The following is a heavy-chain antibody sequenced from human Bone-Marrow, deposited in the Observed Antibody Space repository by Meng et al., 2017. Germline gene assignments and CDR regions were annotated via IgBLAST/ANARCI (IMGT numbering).Heavy chain of an antibody. J-gene: IGHJ4*02. Sequence: QLQLQESGSGLVKPSQTLSLTCAVHGGSITSGGYSWTWIRQPPGKGLECIVYMYHSDNTCHNPSLKSRVTISVDRSKKHFSLKVTSVTAADTAVYYCASFPPPGKRWLVTDYWGQGTLVTVSS. CDR1: GGSITSGGYS. CDR3: ASFPPPGKRWLVTDY. D-gene: IGHD6-19*01. V-gene: IGHV4-30-2*01. CDR2: MYHSDNT.